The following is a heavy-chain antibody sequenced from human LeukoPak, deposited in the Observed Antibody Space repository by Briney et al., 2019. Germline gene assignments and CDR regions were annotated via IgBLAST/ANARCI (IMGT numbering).Heavy chain of an antibody. CDR2: ISGSGGST. J-gene: IGHJ4*02. Sequence: GGSLRLSCAASGFTFSSYAMTWVRQAPGKGLEWVSTISGSGGSTYYANSVRGRFTISRDNSKNTLYLQMNSLRAEDTAVYYCARDQRGYYDYWGQGTLVTVSS. CDR1: GFTFSSYA. CDR3: ARDQRGYYDY. V-gene: IGHV3-23*01.